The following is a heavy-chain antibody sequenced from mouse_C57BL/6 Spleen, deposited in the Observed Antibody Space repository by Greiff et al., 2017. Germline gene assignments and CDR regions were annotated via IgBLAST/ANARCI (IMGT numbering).Heavy chain of an antibody. J-gene: IGHJ1*03. V-gene: IGHV5-17*01. D-gene: IGHD1-1*01. Sequence: EVKLMESGGGLVKPGGSLKLSCAASGFTFSDYGMHWVRQAPEKGLEWVAYISSGSSTIYYADPVKGRFTISRDNAKNTLFLQMTSLRSEDTAMYYCARRITTVVADWYFDVWGTGTTVTVSS. CDR2: ISSGSSTI. CDR3: ARRITTVVADWYFDV. CDR1: GFTFSDYG.